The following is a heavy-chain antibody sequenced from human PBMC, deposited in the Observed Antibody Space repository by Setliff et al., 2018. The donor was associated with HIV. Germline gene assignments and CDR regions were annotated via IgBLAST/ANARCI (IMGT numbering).Heavy chain of an antibody. CDR2: IHPIFGTT. CDR1: GGTFSSYI. Sequence: SVKVSCKASGGTFSSYITAWVRQAPGQGLEWMGGIHPIFGTTNYARDFMGRVSVTADESTNTAYMELSSLRSDDSAIYYCARGIPRGTVFGVVGYFDYWGQGTPVTAPQ. D-gene: IGHD3-3*01. V-gene: IGHV1-69*13. CDR3: ARGIPRGTVFGVVGYFDY. J-gene: IGHJ4*02.